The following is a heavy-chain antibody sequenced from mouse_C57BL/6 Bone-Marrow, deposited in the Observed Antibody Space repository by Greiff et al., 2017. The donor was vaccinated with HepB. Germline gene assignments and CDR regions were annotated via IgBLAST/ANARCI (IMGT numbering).Heavy chain of an antibody. CDR1: GYSITSGYY. CDR2: ISYDGSN. Sequence: EVQVVESGPGLVKPSQSLSLTCSVTGYSITSGYYWNWIRQFPGNKLEWMGYISYDGSNNYNPSLKNRISITRDTSKNQFFLKLNSVTTEDTATYYCARAPSLPWFAYWGQGTLVTVSA. J-gene: IGHJ3*01. V-gene: IGHV3-6*01. CDR3: ARAPSLPWFAY.